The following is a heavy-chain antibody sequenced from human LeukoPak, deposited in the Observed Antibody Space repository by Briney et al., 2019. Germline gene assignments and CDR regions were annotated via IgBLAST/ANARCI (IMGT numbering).Heavy chain of an antibody. D-gene: IGHD4-23*01. CDR3: ARDRHGGNGDY. J-gene: IGHJ4*02. CDR2: ISAYNGNT. Sequence: WASMKVSCKASGYTFTGYYMHWVRQAPGQGLEWMGWISAYNGNTNYAQKLQGRVTMTTDTSTSTAYMELRSLRSDDTAVYYCARDRHGGNGDYWGQGTLVTVSS. V-gene: IGHV1-18*04. CDR1: GYTFTGYY.